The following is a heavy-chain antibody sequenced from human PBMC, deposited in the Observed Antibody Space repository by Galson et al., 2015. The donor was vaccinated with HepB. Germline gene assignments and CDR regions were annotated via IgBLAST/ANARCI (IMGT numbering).Heavy chain of an antibody. Sequence: SLRLSCAASGFTFSSYSMNWVRQAPGKGLEWASSISSSSRYIYYGDSVKGRFTISRDNAKNSLYLQMSSLRAEDTAVYYCARDSGSGYSYYFDYWGQGTLVTVSS. J-gene: IGHJ4*02. V-gene: IGHV3-21*06. CDR3: ARDSGSGYSYYFDY. D-gene: IGHD3-22*01. CDR1: GFTFSSYS. CDR2: ISSSSRYI.